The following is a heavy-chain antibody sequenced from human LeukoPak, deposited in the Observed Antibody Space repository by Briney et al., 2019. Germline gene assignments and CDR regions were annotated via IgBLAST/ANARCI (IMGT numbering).Heavy chain of an antibody. CDR3: AKARGSGNSIYFDY. D-gene: IGHD4-23*01. J-gene: IGHJ4*02. V-gene: IGHV3-23*01. Sequence: PGGSLRLSCATSGFTFSSYAMSWVRQAPGKGLEWVSALSDSGVTTYYADSVKGRFTISRDNSKNTLFLQMNSLRVEDTALYFCAKARGSGNSIYFDYWGQGTLVTVSS. CDR1: GFTFSSYA. CDR2: LSDSGVTT.